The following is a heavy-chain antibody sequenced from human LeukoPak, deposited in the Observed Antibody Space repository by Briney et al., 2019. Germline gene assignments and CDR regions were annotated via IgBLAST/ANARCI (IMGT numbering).Heavy chain of an antibody. Sequence: SETLSLTCTVSVGSIISDYGSWIRQPPGKGLECIGYVYYSGNTNYNPALKSRVTIAVDTSKKQFSLKLRSVTAAATAVYYCAGIVPYDYGYIDHWGQGTLVTVSS. D-gene: IGHD5-12*01. V-gene: IGHV4-59*01. J-gene: IGHJ4*02. CDR1: VGSIISDY. CDR2: VYYSGNT. CDR3: AGIVPYDYGYIDH.